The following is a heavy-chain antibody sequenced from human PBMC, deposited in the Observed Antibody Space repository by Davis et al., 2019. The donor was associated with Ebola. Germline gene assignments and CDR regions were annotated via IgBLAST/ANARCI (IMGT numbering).Heavy chain of an antibody. J-gene: IGHJ6*02. CDR1: GVSFSGYY. D-gene: IGHD6-25*01. CDR2: INHSGRT. Sequence: SQTLSLTCAVYGVSFSGYYWNWIRQPPGKGLEWIGEINHSGRTNYNPSLKSRVTMSVDTSKNQFSLRVRSMTAADTAVYYCARGGGYGGYGMDVWGQGTTVTVSS. CDR3: ARGGGYGGYGMDV. V-gene: IGHV4-34*01.